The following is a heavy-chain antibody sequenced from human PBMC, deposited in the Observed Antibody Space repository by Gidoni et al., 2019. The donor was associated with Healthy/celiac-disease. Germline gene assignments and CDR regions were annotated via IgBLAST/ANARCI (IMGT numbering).Heavy chain of an antibody. J-gene: IGHJ4*02. CDR2: IWYDGSNK. CDR1: GFTFSSYG. V-gene: IGHV3-33*01. D-gene: IGHD5-12*01. Sequence: QVQLVESGGGVVQPGRSMRLSCAASGFTFSSYGMHWVRQAPGKGLEWVAVIWYDGSNKYYADSVKGRFTISRDNSKNTLYLQMNSLRAEDTAVYYCAREVEMATRGFDYWGQGTLVTVSS. CDR3: AREVEMATRGFDY.